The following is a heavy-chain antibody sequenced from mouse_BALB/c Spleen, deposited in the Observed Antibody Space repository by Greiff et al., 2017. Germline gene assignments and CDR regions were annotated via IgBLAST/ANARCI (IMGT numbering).Heavy chain of an antibody. Sequence: VQLQQSGAELVRPGSSVKISCKASGYAFSSYWMNWVKQRPGQGLEWIGQIYPGDGDTNYNGKFKGKATLTADKSSSTAYMQLSSLTSEDSAVYFCARSAFAFGDFAYWGQGTLVTVSA. V-gene: IGHV1-80*01. CDR3: ARSAFAFGDFAY. J-gene: IGHJ3*01. D-gene: IGHD6-1*01. CDR1: GYAFSSYW. CDR2: IYPGDGDT.